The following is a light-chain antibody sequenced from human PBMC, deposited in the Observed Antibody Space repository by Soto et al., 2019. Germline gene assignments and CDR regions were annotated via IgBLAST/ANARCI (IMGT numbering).Light chain of an antibody. V-gene: IGKV1-5*03. J-gene: IGKJ5*01. Sequence: DIPMTQSPSTLSASVGDTVTITCRASESISSWVAWYQQKPGRAPNILRHNASTLKSGVPSTFSGSGSGTEFTLTSSSLQPDDFATSYCQQSQSTPITFGQGTRLEIK. CDR1: ESISSW. CDR3: QQSQSTPIT. CDR2: NAS.